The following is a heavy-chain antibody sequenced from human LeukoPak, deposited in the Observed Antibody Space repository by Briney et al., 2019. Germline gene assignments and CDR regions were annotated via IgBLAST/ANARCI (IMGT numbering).Heavy chain of an antibody. CDR3: TRVGYYYYYMDV. J-gene: IGHJ6*03. D-gene: IGHD3-16*01. CDR2: IRSEAYGGTT. V-gene: IGHV3-49*04. Sequence: GGSLRLSCTASGFTFGDHAMSWVRQAPGKGLEWVGLIRSEAYGGTTEYAASLKGRLTISRDDSKSIAYLQMDSLNTEDTAVYYCTRVGYYYYYMDVWGKGNTVTVSS. CDR1: GFTFGDHA.